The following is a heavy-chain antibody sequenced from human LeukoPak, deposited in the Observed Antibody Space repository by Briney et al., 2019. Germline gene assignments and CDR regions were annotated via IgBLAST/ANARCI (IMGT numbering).Heavy chain of an antibody. Sequence: SETLSLTCTVSGGSISSSSYYWGWIRQPPGKGLEWFGSIYYSGSTYYNPSLKSRVTLSVDTSKNQFSLKVSSVTAADTAVYYCARHGCSGGSCFYLAEALPFQHWGQGTLVTVSS. CDR3: ARHGCSGGSCFYLAEALPFQH. CDR1: GGSISSSSYY. V-gene: IGHV4-39*01. J-gene: IGHJ1*01. D-gene: IGHD2-15*01. CDR2: IYYSGST.